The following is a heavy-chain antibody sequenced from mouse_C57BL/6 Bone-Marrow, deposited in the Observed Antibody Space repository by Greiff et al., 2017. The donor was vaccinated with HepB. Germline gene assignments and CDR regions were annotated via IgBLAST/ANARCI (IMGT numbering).Heavy chain of an antibody. CDR3: ATTMIRRAWFAY. Sequence: EVQLVESGGGLVKPGGSLKLSCAASGFTFSDYGMHWVRQAPEKGLEWVAYISSGSSTNYYADTVKGRFTISRDNAKNTLFLQMTSLRSEDTAMYYCATTMIRRAWFAYWGQGTLVTVSA. D-gene: IGHD2-4*01. J-gene: IGHJ3*01. CDR1: GFTFSDYG. CDR2: ISSGSSTN. V-gene: IGHV5-17*01.